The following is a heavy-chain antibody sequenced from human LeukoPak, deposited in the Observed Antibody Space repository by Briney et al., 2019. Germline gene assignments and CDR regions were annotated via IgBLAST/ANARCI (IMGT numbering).Heavy chain of an antibody. V-gene: IGHV1-2*02. D-gene: IGHD4-17*01. J-gene: IGHJ4*02. Sequence: ASVTVSFKASGYTFTGYYMHWVRQAPGQGLEWMGWINPNSGGTNYAQKFQGRVTMTRDTSISTAYMELSRLRSDDMAVYYCARGGTNGDSFDYWGQGTLVTVSS. CDR3: ARGGTNGDSFDY. CDR1: GYTFTGYY. CDR2: INPNSGGT.